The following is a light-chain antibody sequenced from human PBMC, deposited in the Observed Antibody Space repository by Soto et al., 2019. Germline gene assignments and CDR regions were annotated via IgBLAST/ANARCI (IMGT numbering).Light chain of an antibody. J-gene: IGKJ1*01. Sequence: IVLTQSPGTLSLSPGERATLSCRASQSISNNYLAWYQQKPGQAPRLLIYGASNRATGIPDRFSGSGSGTDFTLTISRLEPEDFAVYYCQQHDNSPWMFGQGTKVDIK. CDR3: QQHDNSPWM. CDR1: QSISNNY. V-gene: IGKV3-20*01. CDR2: GAS.